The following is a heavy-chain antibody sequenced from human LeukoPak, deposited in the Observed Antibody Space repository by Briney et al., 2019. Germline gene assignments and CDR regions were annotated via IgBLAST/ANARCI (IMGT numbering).Heavy chain of an antibody. CDR3: ARAQTYGDSRLLLDF. Sequence: GGPLRLSCAASGSTFGNYGMSWVRQAPGKGLEWVSGINWNGGSTGYADSVEGRFTISRDNAKNSQYLQMDSLRVEDTALYYCARAQTYGDSRLLLDFWGQGTLVTVSS. J-gene: IGHJ4*02. CDR1: GSTFGNYG. CDR2: INWNGGST. D-gene: IGHD4-17*01. V-gene: IGHV3-20*04.